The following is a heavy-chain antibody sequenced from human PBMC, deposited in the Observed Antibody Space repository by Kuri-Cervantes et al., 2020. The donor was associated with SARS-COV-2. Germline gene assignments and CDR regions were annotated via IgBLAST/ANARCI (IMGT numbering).Heavy chain of an antibody. CDR2: IYYSGST. D-gene: IGHD5-12*01. CDR1: GGSVRSGSYY. V-gene: IGHV4-61*01. CDR3: ARQLRLYSMDV. Sequence: SETLSLTCTVSGGSVRSGSYYWSWIRQPPGKGLEWIGYIYYSGSTNYNPSLKSRVTISVDTSKNQFSLKLSSVTAADTAVYYCARQLRLYSMDVWGKGTTVTVSS. J-gene: IGHJ6*03.